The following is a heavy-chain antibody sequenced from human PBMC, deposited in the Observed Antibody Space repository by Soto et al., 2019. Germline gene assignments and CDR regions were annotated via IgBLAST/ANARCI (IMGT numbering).Heavy chain of an antibody. CDR1: GGSFSDYY. CDR2: INHSGST. J-gene: IGHJ4*02. V-gene: IGHV4-34*01. CDR3: ARGPDPRGHY. D-gene: IGHD3-10*01. Sequence: QVLLQQWGAGLLKPSETLSLTCAVYGGSFSDYYWSWIRQPPGKGLEWIGEINHSGSTSYTPSLKSRVTMSVDTSKSQFSLNLSSVTAADTAVYYCARGPDPRGHYWGQGTLVTVSS.